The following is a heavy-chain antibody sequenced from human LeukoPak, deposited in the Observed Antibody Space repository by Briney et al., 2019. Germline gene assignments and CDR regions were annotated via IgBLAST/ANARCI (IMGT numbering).Heavy chain of an antibody. CDR2: VIPIIGTA. J-gene: IGHJ5*02. D-gene: IGHD2-15*01. V-gene: IGHV1-69*01. Sequence: SVKVSCKTSGGTFSTYAINWVRQAPGLGLEWMGGVIPIIGTANYAQKFQGRVTITADEFLSTAYMELSSLRSEDTAVYFCARDEYCSGTSCYSRGNWFDPWGQGTLVTVSS. CDR3: ARDEYCSGTSCYSRGNWFDP. CDR1: GGTFSTYA.